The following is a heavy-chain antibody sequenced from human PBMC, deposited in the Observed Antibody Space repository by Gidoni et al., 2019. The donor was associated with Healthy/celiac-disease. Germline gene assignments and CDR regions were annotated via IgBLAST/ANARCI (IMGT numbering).Heavy chain of an antibody. CDR1: GFPFSSYA. Sequence: QVQLVESGGGVVQPGRSLRLSCAASGFPFSSYAMHWVRQAPGKGLEWVAVISYDGSNKYYADSVKGRFTISRDNSKNTLYLQMNSLRAEDTAVYYCARETVVAANYHYGMDVWGQGTTVTVSS. J-gene: IGHJ6*02. D-gene: IGHD2-15*01. V-gene: IGHV3-30-3*01. CDR3: ARETVVAANYHYGMDV. CDR2: ISYDGSNK.